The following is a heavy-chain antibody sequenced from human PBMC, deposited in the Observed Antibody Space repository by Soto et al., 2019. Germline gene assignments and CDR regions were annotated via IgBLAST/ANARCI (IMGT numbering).Heavy chain of an antibody. Sequence: PGGSLRLSCTASGFTFGDYAMSWVRQAPGKGLEWVGFIRSKAYGGTTEYAASVKGRFTISRDDSKSIAYLQMNSLKTEDTAVYYCTSWSLRSNTQYWGQGTLVTVSS. V-gene: IGHV3-49*04. D-gene: IGHD4-17*01. CDR2: IRSKAYGGTT. CDR1: GFTFGDYA. J-gene: IGHJ4*02. CDR3: TSWSLRSNTQY.